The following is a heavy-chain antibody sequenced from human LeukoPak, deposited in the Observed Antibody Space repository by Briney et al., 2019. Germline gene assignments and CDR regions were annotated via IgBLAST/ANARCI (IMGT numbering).Heavy chain of an antibody. CDR1: GFTFSSIA. V-gene: IGHV3-23*01. CDR3: AKRTSGSSWYSSDS. J-gene: IGHJ4*02. Sequence: GGSLRLSCAASGFTFSSIAMNWVRQAPGKGLEWVSTMSGDATSTYYADSVKGRFTISSDNSKTTLFLQMNSLRAEDTAVYYCAKRTSGSSWYSSDSWGQGTLVTVSS. CDR2: MSGDATST. D-gene: IGHD6-13*01.